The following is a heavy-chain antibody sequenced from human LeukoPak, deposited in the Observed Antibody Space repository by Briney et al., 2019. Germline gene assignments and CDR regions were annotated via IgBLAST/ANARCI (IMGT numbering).Heavy chain of an antibody. CDR3: AKEVEDGSGSYYDY. CDR2: IIPILGIA. D-gene: IGHD1-26*01. CDR1: GGTFSSYA. J-gene: IGHJ4*02. V-gene: IGHV1-69*04. Sequence: SVKVSCKASGGTFSSYAISWVRQAPGQGLEWMGRIIPILGIANYARKFQGRVTITADKSTSTAYMELSSLRSEDTAVYYCAKEVEDGSGSYYDYWGQGTLVTVSS.